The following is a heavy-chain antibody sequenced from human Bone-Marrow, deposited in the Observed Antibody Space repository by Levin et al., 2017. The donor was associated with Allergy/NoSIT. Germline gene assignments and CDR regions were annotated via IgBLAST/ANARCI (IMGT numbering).Heavy chain of an antibody. CDR3: AKDLRGTTPYPLNNDFDP. V-gene: IGHV3-23*01. J-gene: IGHJ5*02. CDR2: ISGGNGDST. CDR1: GFTFSTYA. D-gene: IGHD2-15*01. Sequence: PGGSLRLSCAASGFTFSTYAMTWVRQAPGKGLEWVSTISGGNGDSTYYADSVKGRFTISRDTSKDTLYLHMNSLRAEDTAVYYCAKDLRGTTPYPLNNDFDPWGQGTLVTVSS.